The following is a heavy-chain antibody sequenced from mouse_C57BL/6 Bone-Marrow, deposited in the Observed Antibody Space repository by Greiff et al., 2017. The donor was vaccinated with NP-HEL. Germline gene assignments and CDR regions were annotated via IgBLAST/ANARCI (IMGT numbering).Heavy chain of an antibody. CDR2: IRYSGST. V-gene: IGHV3-1*01. CDR1: GYSITSGYD. J-gene: IGHJ2*01. CDR3: ARARYYYDCDC. D-gene: IGHD1-1*01. Sequence: VQLKESGPGMVKPSQSLSLTCTVTGYSITSGYDWHWIRHFPGNQLEWMGYIRYSGSTNYNPSLKSRISITHDTSKNHFFMKLNSLTTEDTATYNCARARYYYDCDCWGQGTTLTVSS.